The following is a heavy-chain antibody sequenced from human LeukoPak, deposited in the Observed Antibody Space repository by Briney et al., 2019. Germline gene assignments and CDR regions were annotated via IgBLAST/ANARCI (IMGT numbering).Heavy chain of an antibody. D-gene: IGHD6-13*01. CDR2: IYYSGST. CDR3: ARDREGYSSSSIFDY. Sequence: PSETLSLTCTVSGGSISSYYWSWIRQPPGKGLEWIGYIYYSGSTNYNPSLKSRVTISVDTSKNQFSLKLSSVTAADTAVYYCARDREGYSSSSIFDYWGQGTLVTVSS. V-gene: IGHV4-59*12. CDR1: GGSISSYY. J-gene: IGHJ4*02.